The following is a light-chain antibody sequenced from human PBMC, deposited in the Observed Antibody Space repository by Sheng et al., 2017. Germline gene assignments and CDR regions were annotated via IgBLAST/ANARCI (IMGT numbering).Light chain of an antibody. V-gene: IGKV1-13*02. CDR3: QQFNSYPLT. Sequence: IKMTQSPSSLSASVGDRVTITCRASQGISSALAWYQQKPGKPPKLLIYHASSLESGVPSRFTGSGSQTDFTLTITTLQPEDFASYYCQQFNSYPLTFGGGTKVEIK. CDR2: HAS. CDR1: QGISSA. J-gene: IGKJ4*01.